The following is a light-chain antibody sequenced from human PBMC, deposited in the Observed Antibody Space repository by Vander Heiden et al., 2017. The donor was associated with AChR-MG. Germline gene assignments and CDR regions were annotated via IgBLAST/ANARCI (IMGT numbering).Light chain of an antibody. J-gene: IGKJ4*01. CDR3: QQYNNWLT. Sequence: EIVMTQSPVTLSAPPGERATLSCRASQSVSSNLAWYQQKPGQAPRLLIYGASTRATGIPARFSGGGSGTEFALTISSLQSEDFAVYYCQQYNNWLTFGGGTKVEIK. CDR2: GAS. V-gene: IGKV3D-15*01. CDR1: QSVSSN.